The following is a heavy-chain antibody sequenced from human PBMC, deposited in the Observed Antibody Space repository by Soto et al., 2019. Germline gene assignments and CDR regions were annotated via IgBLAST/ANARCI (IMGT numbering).Heavy chain of an antibody. J-gene: IGHJ5*02. Sequence: QVQLQESGPGLVKPSGTLSLTCSVSGGSISRSNWWIWVRQSPGKGLEWIGQIHHSGSANYNPSLKRRVPMSVDKSKDQFSLRPGSLSAADTAVYFSARQLSMILTPWGPGTLVTVSS. CDR1: GGSISRSNW. CDR3: ARQLSMILTP. V-gene: IGHV4-4*02. D-gene: IGHD3-22*01. CDR2: IHHSGSA.